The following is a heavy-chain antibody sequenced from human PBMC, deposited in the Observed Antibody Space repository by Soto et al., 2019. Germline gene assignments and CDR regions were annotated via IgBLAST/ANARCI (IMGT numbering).Heavy chain of an antibody. D-gene: IGHD3-10*01. CDR2: VSYDGSQK. Sequence: QVQLVESGGGVVQPGRSLRLSCAASGFTFGSYAVHWVRQAPGEGLEWVAIVSYDGSQKNYADSVRGRFTISRDNSKNTLFLQMESLRAEDTAMYYCAREVSGSDGMKIFDYWGQGTLLTVSS. CDR1: GFTFGSYA. CDR3: AREVSGSDGMKIFDY. J-gene: IGHJ4*02. V-gene: IGHV3-30-3*01.